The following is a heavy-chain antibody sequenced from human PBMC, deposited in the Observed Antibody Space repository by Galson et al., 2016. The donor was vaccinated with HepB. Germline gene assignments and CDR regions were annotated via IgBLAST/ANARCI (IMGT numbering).Heavy chain of an antibody. V-gene: IGHV3-66*01. CDR2: ICDGGSA. J-gene: IGHJ6*02. CDR1: GFTVSSNC. D-gene: IGHD3-10*01. CDR3: ARDPPGVPDFALDV. Sequence: SLRLSCAASGFTVSSNCMSWVRQAPGKGLEWVSLICDGGSAYYTDSVKARFTISRDNSKNTLYLQMNNLRPEDTAVYFCARDPPGVPDFALDVWGQGTTVNVSS.